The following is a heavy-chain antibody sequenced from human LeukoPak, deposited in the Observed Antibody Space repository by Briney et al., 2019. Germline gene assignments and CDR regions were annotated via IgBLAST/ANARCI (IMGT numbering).Heavy chain of an antibody. CDR2: VSYGGSIK. V-gene: IGHV3-30-3*01. J-gene: IGHJ4*02. CDR1: GFTFSNYT. D-gene: IGHD2-2*01. CDR3: VATSGSSTN. Sequence: GGSLRLSCVASGFTFSNYTMHWVRQAPGKGLEWVAVVSYGGSIKYYADSVKSRLTISRDNSENTPYLQMNSLRAEDTAVYYCVATSGSSTNWGQGTLVTVSS.